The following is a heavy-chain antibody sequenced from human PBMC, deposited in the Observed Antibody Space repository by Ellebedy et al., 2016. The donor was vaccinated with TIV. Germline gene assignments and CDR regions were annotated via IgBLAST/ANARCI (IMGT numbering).Heavy chain of an antibody. Sequence: GESLKISXAASGFTFSSYSMNWVRQAPGKGLEWVSSISSSSSYIYYADSVKGRFTISRDNAKNSLYLQMNSLRAEDTAVYYCARDWFDPWGQGTLVTVSS. CDR2: ISSSSSYI. J-gene: IGHJ5*02. CDR3: ARDWFDP. V-gene: IGHV3-21*01. CDR1: GFTFSSYS.